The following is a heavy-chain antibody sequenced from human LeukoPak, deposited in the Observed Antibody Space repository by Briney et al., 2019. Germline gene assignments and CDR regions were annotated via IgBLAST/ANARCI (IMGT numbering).Heavy chain of an antibody. CDR1: GYSISSGYY. Sequence: PSETLSLTCTVSGYSISSGYYWGWIRQPPGKGLEWIGSIYHSGSTYYNPSLKSRVTISVDTSKNQFSLKLSSVTAADTAVYYCASMGFGSGRSAFDIWGQGTMVTVSS. CDR2: IYHSGST. V-gene: IGHV4-38-2*02. CDR3: ASMGFGSGRSAFDI. J-gene: IGHJ3*02. D-gene: IGHD3-10*01.